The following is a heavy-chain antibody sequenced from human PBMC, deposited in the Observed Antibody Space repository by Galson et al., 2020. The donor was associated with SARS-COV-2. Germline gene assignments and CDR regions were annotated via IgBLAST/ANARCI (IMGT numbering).Heavy chain of an antibody. CDR2: LSSSSSTI. CDR1: GSTFSRYR. V-gene: IGHV3-48*01. J-gene: IGHJ4*02. Sequence: GGYLRFPCAASGSTFSRYRMNWVRQAPGKGQEWVSSLSSSSSTIYYAESGKGRFTISRENAKNSLYLQMTSLRAEDTAVYYCAREQVSMVTGTDYWGQGTLVTVSS. D-gene: IGHD5-18*01. CDR3: AREQVSMVTGTDY.